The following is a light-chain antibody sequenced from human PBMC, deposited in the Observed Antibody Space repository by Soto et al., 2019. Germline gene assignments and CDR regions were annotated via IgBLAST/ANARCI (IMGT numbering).Light chain of an antibody. V-gene: IGKV3-11*01. CDR1: QSVSNF. CDR3: QQRSDWPRP. Sequence: EIVLTQSPASLSLSPGERATLSCRASQSVSNFLVWYQQKPGQAPRLLIFDASNRATGIPARFSGSGSGTDFTLTISSLEPEDFAIYYCQQRSDWPRPFGQGTTLEMK. CDR2: DAS. J-gene: IGKJ2*01.